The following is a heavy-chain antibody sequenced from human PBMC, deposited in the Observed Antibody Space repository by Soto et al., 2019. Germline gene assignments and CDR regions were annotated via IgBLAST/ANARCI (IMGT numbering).Heavy chain of an antibody. V-gene: IGHV1-18*01. CDR2: ISAYNGNT. J-gene: IGHJ6*02. D-gene: IGHD5-12*01. CDR3: AKVDIGATTPYYYYYGMDV. CDR1: GYTFTSYG. Sequence: ASVKVSCKASGYTFTSYGISWVRQAPGQGLEWMGWISAYNGNTNYAQKLQGRVTMTTDTSTSTAYMELRSLRSDDTAVYYCAKVDIGATTPYYYYYGMDVWGQGTTVTVSS.